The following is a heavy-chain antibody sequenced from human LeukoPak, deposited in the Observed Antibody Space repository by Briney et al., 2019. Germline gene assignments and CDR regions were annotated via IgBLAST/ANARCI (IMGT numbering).Heavy chain of an antibody. D-gene: IGHD3-3*01. CDR3: ARGRIFGVVPASYYYMDV. CDR1: GGTFSSYA. Sequence: SVKVSCKASGGTFSSYAISWLRQAPGQGLEWMGGIIPIFGTANYAQKFQGRVTITTDESTSTAYMELSSLRSEDTAVYYCARGRIFGVVPASYYYMDVWGKGTTVTVSS. J-gene: IGHJ6*03. V-gene: IGHV1-69*05. CDR2: IIPIFGTA.